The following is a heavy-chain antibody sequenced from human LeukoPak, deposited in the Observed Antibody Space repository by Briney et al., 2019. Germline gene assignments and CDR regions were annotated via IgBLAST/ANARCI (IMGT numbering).Heavy chain of an antibody. V-gene: IGHV1-18*01. Sequence: GASVKVSCKASVYTFTSYGISWVRQAPGQGLEWMGWISAYNGNTNYAQKLQGRVTMTTDTSTSTAYMELRSLRSDDTAVYYCARAPAIVVVPAAIYRFDPWGQGTLVTVSS. CDR1: VYTFTSYG. CDR3: ARAPAIVVVPAAIYRFDP. D-gene: IGHD2-2*01. CDR2: ISAYNGNT. J-gene: IGHJ5*02.